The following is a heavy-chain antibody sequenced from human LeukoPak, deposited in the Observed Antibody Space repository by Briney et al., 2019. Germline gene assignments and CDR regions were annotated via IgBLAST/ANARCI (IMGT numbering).Heavy chain of an antibody. Sequence: GGSLRLSCAGSGFSFSSNTMSWVRQAPGRGLEWVSAISNNGGRTDYADSVKGRFTISRDNSKSTLYLHMDSLRAEDAAVYYCARDEDTSALSEYWGQGTLVTVSS. D-gene: IGHD2/OR15-2a*01. CDR2: ISNNGGRT. J-gene: IGHJ4*02. CDR1: GFSFSSNT. CDR3: ARDEDTSALSEY. V-gene: IGHV3-23*01.